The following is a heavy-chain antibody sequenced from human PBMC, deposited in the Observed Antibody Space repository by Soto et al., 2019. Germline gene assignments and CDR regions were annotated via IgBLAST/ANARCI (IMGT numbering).Heavy chain of an antibody. D-gene: IGHD2-2*01. V-gene: IGHV4-38-2*01. CDR2: IYHSGTT. Sequence: SETLSLTCAVSDFSISSGHYWGWIRQPPGKGLEWIGSIYHSGTTYNNPSLKSRVTMSVDKSKNQFSLKLSPVTAADTAVYYCARWRNDCSTTSCYHFDYWGQGTLVTVSS. CDR3: ARWRNDCSTTSCYHFDY. J-gene: IGHJ4*02. CDR1: DFSISSGHY.